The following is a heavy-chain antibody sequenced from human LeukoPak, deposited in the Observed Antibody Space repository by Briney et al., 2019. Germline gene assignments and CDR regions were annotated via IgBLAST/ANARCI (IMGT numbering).Heavy chain of an antibody. Sequence: GGSLRLSCAASGFTFSSYSMNWVRPAPGKGLEWVSSISSSSSYIYYADSVKGRFTISRDNAKNSLYLQMNSLRAEDTAVYYCARGTMFPYYFDYWGQGTLVTVSS. D-gene: IGHD3-10*02. CDR2: ISSSSSYI. V-gene: IGHV3-21*01. CDR3: ARGTMFPYYFDY. J-gene: IGHJ4*02. CDR1: GFTFSSYS.